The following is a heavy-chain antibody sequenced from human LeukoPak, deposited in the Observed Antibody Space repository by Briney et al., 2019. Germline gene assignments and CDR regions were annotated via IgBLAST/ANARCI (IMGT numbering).Heavy chain of an antibody. J-gene: IGHJ5*02. CDR1: GFTFSSHA. D-gene: IGHD3-10*01. CDR3: AKDFSLGSHNWFDP. CDR2: ISSTDGNT. Sequence: PGGSLRLSCAASGFTFSSHAMSWVRQAPGKGLEWVSAISSTDGNTYYADSVKGRFTISRDNSKNMLYLQMNSLRADDTAVYYCAKDFSLGSHNWFDPWGQGTLVTVSS. V-gene: IGHV3-23*01.